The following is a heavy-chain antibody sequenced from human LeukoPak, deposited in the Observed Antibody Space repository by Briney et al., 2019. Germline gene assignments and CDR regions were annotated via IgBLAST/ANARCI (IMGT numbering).Heavy chain of an antibody. V-gene: IGHV3-21*01. J-gene: IGHJ4*02. Sequence: GGSLRLSCAAPGFSVTHNHMSWGRQGPGKGLEWVSSISSSSSYIYYADSVKGRFTISRDNAKNSLYLQMNSLRAEDSAVYYCARAHRLGYSSSGYFDYWGQGTLVTVSS. CDR2: ISSSSSYI. CDR3: ARAHRLGYSSSGYFDY. D-gene: IGHD6-6*01. CDR1: GFSVTHNH.